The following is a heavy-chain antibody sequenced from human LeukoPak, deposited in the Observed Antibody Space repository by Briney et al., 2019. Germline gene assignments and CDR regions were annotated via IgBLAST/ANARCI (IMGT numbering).Heavy chain of an antibody. CDR3: ARDRVYGYSSGWFEGD. D-gene: IGHD6-19*01. V-gene: IGHV4-38-2*02. CDR2: IYHSGRT. CDR1: GYSISSGYY. J-gene: IGHJ4*02. Sequence: PSETLSLTCTVSGYSISSGYYWGWIRPPPGKGLEWIGSIYHSGRTFYNPSLKSRVTISVDTSKNQFSLKLTSVTAADTAVYYCARDRVYGYSSGWFEGDWGQGTLVTVSS.